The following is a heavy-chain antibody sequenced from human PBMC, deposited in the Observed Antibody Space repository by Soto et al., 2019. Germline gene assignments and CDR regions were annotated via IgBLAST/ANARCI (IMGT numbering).Heavy chain of an antibody. D-gene: IGHD2-2*01. V-gene: IGHV4-34*01. CDR2: INHSGST. CDR1: GGSFSGYY. J-gene: IGHJ5*02. Sequence: SETLSLTCAVYGGSFSGYYWSWIRQPPGKGLEWIGEINHSGSTNYNPSLKSRVTISVDTSKNQFSLKLSSVTAADTAVYYCARSLGWEDDIVVVPAAVDPWGQGTLVTVSS. CDR3: ARSLGWEDDIVVVPAAVDP.